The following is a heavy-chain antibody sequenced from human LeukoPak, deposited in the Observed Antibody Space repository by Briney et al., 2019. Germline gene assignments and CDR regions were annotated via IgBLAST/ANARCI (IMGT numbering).Heavy chain of an antibody. CDR1: GGTFSSYA. CDR2: IIPILGIA. V-gene: IGHV1-69*04. CDR3: ARTPSTSGARGMDV. Sequence: ASVKVSCKSSGGTFSSYAISWVRQAPGQGLEWMRRIIPILGIANYAQKFQGRVTITADKSTSTAYMELSSLRSEDTAVYYCARTPSTSGARGMDVWGQGTTVTVSS. D-gene: IGHD2-2*01. J-gene: IGHJ6*02.